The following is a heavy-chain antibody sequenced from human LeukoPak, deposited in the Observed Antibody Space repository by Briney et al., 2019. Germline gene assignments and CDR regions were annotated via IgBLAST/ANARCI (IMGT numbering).Heavy chain of an antibody. CDR3: ARVRSGFYYYYYMDV. Sequence: GGSLRLSCAASGFTFSDYYMSWIRQAPGKGLEWVSYISSSGSTIYYADSVKGRFTISRDNAKNSLYLQMNSLRAEDTAVYYCARVRSGFYYYYYMDVWGKGTTVTVSS. CDR2: ISSSGSTI. D-gene: IGHD3-3*01. CDR1: GFTFSDYY. V-gene: IGHV3-11*04. J-gene: IGHJ6*03.